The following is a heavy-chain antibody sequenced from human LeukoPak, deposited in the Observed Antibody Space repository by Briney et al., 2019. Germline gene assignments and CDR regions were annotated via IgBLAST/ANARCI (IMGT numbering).Heavy chain of an antibody. CDR1: GFTFDNYA. CDR2: ISADGRST. V-gene: IGHV3-43*02. D-gene: IGHD2-15*01. J-gene: IGHJ1*01. CDR3: AKDSGWQLLRAEYFQH. Sequence: PGGSLRLSCAAFGFTFDNYAIHWVRQAPGKGLEWVSLISADGRSTYYADSVKGRFTISRDNSKNSLYLQMRSLRTEDTALYYCAKDSGWQLLRAEYFQHWGQGTLVTVSS.